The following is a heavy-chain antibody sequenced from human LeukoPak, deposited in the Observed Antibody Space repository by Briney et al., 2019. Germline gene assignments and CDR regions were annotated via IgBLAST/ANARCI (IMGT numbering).Heavy chain of an antibody. J-gene: IGHJ6*03. CDR2: MNPNSGNT. D-gene: IGHD5-18*01. Sequence: ASVKVSCKASGYTFTSYDINWVRQATGQGLEWMGWMNPNSGNTGYAQKFQGRVTMTTNTSISTAYMELSSLRSEDTAVYYCARRIQLWSHHPYYYYYMDVWGKGTTVTVPS. CDR3: ARRIQLWSHHPYYYYYMDV. V-gene: IGHV1-8*01. CDR1: GYTFTSYD.